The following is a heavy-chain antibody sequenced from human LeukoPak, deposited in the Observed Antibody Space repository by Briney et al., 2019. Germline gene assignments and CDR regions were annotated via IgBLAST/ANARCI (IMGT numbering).Heavy chain of an antibody. CDR1: GFTFSSYA. CDR3: ARDRYFENYFDY. D-gene: IGHD3-9*01. CDR2: ISYDGSNK. V-gene: IGHV3-30-3*01. J-gene: IGHJ4*02. Sequence: GGSLRLSCAASGFTFSSYAMHWVRQAPGKGLEWVAVISYDGSNKYYADSVKGRFTISRDNSKNTLYLQMNSLRAEDTAVYYCARDRYFENYFDYWGQGTLVTVSS.